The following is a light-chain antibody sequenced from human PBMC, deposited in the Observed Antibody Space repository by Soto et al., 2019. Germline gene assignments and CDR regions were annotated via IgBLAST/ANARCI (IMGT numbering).Light chain of an antibody. Sequence: EIVLTQSPATLSLSPGERATLSCRASQSVSSYLAWYQQKPGQAPRLLIYDASNRATGIPARFSGSGSGTDFTLTIRSLEPEDFAVYYCKQRSNWPPTFGQGTKVEIK. CDR1: QSVSSY. V-gene: IGKV3-11*01. J-gene: IGKJ1*01. CDR2: DAS. CDR3: KQRSNWPPT.